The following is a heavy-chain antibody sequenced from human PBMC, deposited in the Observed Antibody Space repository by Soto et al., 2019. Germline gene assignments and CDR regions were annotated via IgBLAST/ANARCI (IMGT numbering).Heavy chain of an antibody. CDR3: ARGYCSGGSCYSGHFDY. Sequence: QVQLQESGPGLVKPSQTLSLTCTVSGGSISSGGYYWSWIRQHPGKGLEWIGYIYYSVSTYYNPSLKSRVTISVDTSKNQFSRKLSSVTAADTAVYYCARGYCSGGSCYSGHFDYWGQGTLVTVSS. CDR1: GGSISSGGYY. CDR2: IYYSVST. J-gene: IGHJ4*02. V-gene: IGHV4-31*03. D-gene: IGHD2-15*01.